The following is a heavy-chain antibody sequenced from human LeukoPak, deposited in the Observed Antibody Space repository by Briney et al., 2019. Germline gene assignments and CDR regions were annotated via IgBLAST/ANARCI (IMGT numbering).Heavy chain of an antibody. J-gene: IGHJ4*02. D-gene: IGHD6-25*01. CDR1: GGSISPYY. Sequence: SESLSLTCSVSGGSISPYYWSWFRQPPGKGLEWIGYIFHSGITTYNPSLKSRVTISLDSSKNQFFLRLTSVTAADTAMYYCARAETLAAIYFDFWGQGSLVTVSS. CDR2: IFHSGIT. CDR3: ARAETLAAIYFDF. V-gene: IGHV4-59*01.